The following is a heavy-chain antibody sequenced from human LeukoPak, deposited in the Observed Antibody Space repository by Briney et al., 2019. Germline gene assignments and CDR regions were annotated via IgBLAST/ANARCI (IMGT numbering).Heavy chain of an antibody. CDR2: ISGSGGST. D-gene: IGHD3-10*01. CDR3: AREGGLLWFGGNWFDP. J-gene: IGHJ5*02. V-gene: IGHV3-23*01. Sequence: GGSLRLSCAASGFTFSSYEMNWVRQAPGKGLEWVSTISGSGGSTYYADSVKGRFTISRDNSKNTLYLQMNSLRAEDTAVYYCAREGGLLWFGGNWFDPWGQGTLVTVSS. CDR1: GFTFSSYE.